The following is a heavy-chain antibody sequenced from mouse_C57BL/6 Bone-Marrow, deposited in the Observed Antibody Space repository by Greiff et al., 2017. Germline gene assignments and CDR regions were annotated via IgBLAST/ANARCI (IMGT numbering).Heavy chain of an antibody. D-gene: IGHD1-1*01. CDR1: GFTFTAYY. CDR2: VYPYNGGT. Sequence: VQLVQPGPVLVKPGPSVKLSCKASGFTFTAYYMHWVKQSPGKSLEWIGIVYPYNGGTSYNQKFKGKATLTVDPSSSTAYMELNSLTSEDSAVYYGARDGSSYLWALEVWGTGTSVTVSS. J-gene: IGHJ1*03. V-gene: IGHV1-36*01. CDR3: ARDGSSYLWALEV.